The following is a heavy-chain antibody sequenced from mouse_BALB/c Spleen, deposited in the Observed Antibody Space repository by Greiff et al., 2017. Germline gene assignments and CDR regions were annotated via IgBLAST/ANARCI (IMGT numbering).Heavy chain of an antibody. J-gene: IGHJ4*01. CDR1: GYTFTSYW. D-gene: IGHD1-1*02. V-gene: IGHV1-7*01. CDR3: AAYYDSYAMDY. CDR2: INPSTGYT. Sequence: QVQLQQSGAELAKPGASVKMSCKASGYTFTSYWMHWVKQRPGQGLEWIGYINPSTGYTEYNQKFKDKATLTADKSSSTAYMQLSSLTSEDSAVYYCAAYYDSYAMDYWGQGTSVTVSS.